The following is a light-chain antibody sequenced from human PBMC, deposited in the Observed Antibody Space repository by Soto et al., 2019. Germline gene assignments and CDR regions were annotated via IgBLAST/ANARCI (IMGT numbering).Light chain of an antibody. V-gene: IGKV3-15*01. CDR1: QSVSSN. CDR2: GAS. Sequence: EIVMTQSPSTLSASPGERATLSCRASQSVSSNLAWYQQKPGQSPRLLIYGASTRATGIPARFSGSGYGTEFTLTISSLQSEDFAVYYCQQRSNWPPITFGQGTRLEIK. J-gene: IGKJ5*01. CDR3: QQRSNWPPIT.